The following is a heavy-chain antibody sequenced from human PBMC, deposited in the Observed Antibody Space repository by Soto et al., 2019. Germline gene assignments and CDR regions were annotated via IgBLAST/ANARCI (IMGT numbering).Heavy chain of an antibody. Sequence: VGSLRLSCAASGFTFSTYTMHWVRQAPGKGLEWVAVTSYDGNNKYYADSVKGRFTISRDNSKSTLYLQMNSLKIEDTAVYYCVRDPHTSGRFEWVSMTLSIDFDYWGQGTLVTVSS. J-gene: IGHJ4*02. CDR1: GFTFSTYT. CDR3: VRDPHTSGRFEWVSMTLSIDFDY. V-gene: IGHV3-30-3*01. CDR2: TSYDGNNK. D-gene: IGHD6-19*01.